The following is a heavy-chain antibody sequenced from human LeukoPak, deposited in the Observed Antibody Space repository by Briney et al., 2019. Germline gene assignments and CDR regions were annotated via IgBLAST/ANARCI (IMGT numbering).Heavy chain of an antibody. Sequence: GGSLRLSCSASGFTFNNYAMSWVRQAPGKGLQWVSGLSGRGDSKYYAGSVNGRFSISRDNANNRLYLQMNNMRAEDTAVYYCAKDFRDTSMFTDGYFDFWGQGTLVTVSS. CDR1: GFTFNNYA. D-gene: IGHD5-24*01. J-gene: IGHJ4*02. CDR3: AKDFRDTSMFTDGYFDF. CDR2: LSGRGDSK. V-gene: IGHV3-23*01.